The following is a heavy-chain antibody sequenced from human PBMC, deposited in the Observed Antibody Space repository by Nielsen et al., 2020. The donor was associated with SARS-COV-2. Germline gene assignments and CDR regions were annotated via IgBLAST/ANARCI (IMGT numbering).Heavy chain of an antibody. Sequence: GGPLTLSCAASGFTFRRSAMHWVRQAPGNGLAWVAIISYDGNNKYADSVKGRFTISRDNSKNTLYLEMTSLRAEDTAVYYCARETIEHTSSFFDFWGQGTLVTVSS. V-gene: IGHV3-30*04. CDR2: ISYDGNNK. CDR3: ARETIEHTSSFFDF. CDR1: GFTFRRSA. D-gene: IGHD6-6*01. J-gene: IGHJ4*02.